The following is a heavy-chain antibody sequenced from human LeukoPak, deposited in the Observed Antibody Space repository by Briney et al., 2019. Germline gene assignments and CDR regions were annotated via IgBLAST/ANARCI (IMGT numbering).Heavy chain of an antibody. CDR2: MNPNSGNA. Sequence: ASVKVSCKASGYTFTSYDINWVRQATGQGLEWMGWMNPNSGNAGYAQKFQGRVTMTRNTSISTAYMELSSLRSEDTAVYYCARPNRMGNDAFDIWGQGTMVTVSS. J-gene: IGHJ3*02. CDR3: ARPNRMGNDAFDI. D-gene: IGHD3-16*01. CDR1: GYTFTSYD. V-gene: IGHV1-8*01.